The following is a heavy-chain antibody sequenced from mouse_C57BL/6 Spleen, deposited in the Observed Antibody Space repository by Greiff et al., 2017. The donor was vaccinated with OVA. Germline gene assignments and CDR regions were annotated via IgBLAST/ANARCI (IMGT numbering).Heavy chain of an antibody. CDR2: INPNNGGT. V-gene: IGHV1-22*01. D-gene: IGHD2-3*01. J-gene: IGHJ3*01. Sequence: EVQLQQSGPELVKPGASVKMSCKASGYTFTDYNMHWVKQSHGKSLEWIGYINPNNGGTSYNQKFKGKATLTVNKSSSTAYMELRSLTSEDSAVYYCARIGWLLEPWFAYWGQGTLVTVSA. CDR1: GYTFTDYN. CDR3: ARIGWLLEPWFAY.